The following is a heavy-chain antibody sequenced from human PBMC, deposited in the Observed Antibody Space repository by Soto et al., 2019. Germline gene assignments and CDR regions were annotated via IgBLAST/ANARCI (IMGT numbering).Heavy chain of an antibody. V-gene: IGHV4-59*01. Sequence: PSETLSLTCTVSRGSINNYYWTLIRQPPGKGLEWIGYVSYSGRTNYNPSLKSRVNMFVDKSKNQFSLNLSSVTAADTAVYYCASGELDVWGQGTMVTVSS. CDR2: VSYSGRT. D-gene: IGHD1-7*01. CDR1: RGSINNYY. J-gene: IGHJ3*01. CDR3: ASGELDV.